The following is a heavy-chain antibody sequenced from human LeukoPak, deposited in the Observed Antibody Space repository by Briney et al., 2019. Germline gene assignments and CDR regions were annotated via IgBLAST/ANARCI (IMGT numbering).Heavy chain of an antibody. D-gene: IGHD4-17*01. Sequence: GGSLRLSCAASGFTFSSYSMNWVRQAPGKGLEWVSYITGSSSAIYYADSVRGRFTISRDNAKNSLYLQMDSLRAEDTAVYYCARESTVTTYAFDIWGQGTMVTVSS. CDR2: ITGSSSAI. CDR3: ARESTVTTYAFDI. CDR1: GFTFSSYS. J-gene: IGHJ3*02. V-gene: IGHV3-48*04.